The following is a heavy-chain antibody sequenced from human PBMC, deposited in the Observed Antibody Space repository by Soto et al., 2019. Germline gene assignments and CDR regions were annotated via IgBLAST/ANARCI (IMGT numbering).Heavy chain of an antibody. V-gene: IGHV5-51*01. J-gene: IGHJ6*02. CDR3: ASPGSSRPYYYYGMDV. CDR2: IYPGDSDT. CDR1: GCSFTSYW. D-gene: IGHD6-13*01. Sequence: PGESLKISCKGSGCSFTSYWIGWVRQMPGKGLEWMGIIYPGDSDTRYSPSFQGQVTISADKSISTAYLQWSSLKASDTAMYYCASPGSSRPYYYYGMDVWGQGTTVTVSS.